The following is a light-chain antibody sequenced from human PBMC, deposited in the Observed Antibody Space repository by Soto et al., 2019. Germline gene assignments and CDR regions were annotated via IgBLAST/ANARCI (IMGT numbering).Light chain of an antibody. J-gene: IGKJ1*01. Sequence: EIVMTQSPATLSVSPGERATLSCRASQSVNYNLAWYQQKTGQAPRLLIYGASSRATGIPARFSGSGSETKFTLSISSLHSEDFAVYYCQQYNNWPRTFGQGTKVDIK. CDR1: QSVNYN. CDR3: QQYNNWPRT. V-gene: IGKV3-15*01. CDR2: GAS.